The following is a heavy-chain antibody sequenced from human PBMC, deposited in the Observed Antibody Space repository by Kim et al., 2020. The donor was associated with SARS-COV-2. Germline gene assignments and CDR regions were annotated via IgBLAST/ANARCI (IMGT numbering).Heavy chain of an antibody. V-gene: IGHV3-21*01. CDR3: AGARTSNSWCSLNYSYYGMDV. CDR2: ISSSSSYI. D-gene: IGHD6-13*01. J-gene: IGHJ6*02. CDR1: GFTFSSYI. Sequence: GGSLRLSCAASGFTFSSYIMNWVRQAPGKGLEWVSSISSSSSYIYYADSVKGRFTISRDNAKNSPYLQMNSLRAEDTAVYYCAGARTSNSWCSLNYSYYGMDVGRQGPTVTV.